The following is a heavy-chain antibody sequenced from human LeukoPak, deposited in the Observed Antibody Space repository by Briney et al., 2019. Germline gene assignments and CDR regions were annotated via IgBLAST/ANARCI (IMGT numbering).Heavy chain of an antibody. J-gene: IGHJ4*02. CDR1: GFIFSSYD. CDR3: ARGALGFDY. V-gene: IGHV3-13*04. CDR2: IGKGGDT. Sequence: GGSLRLSCAASGFIFSSYDMHWVRQATGKGLEWVSGIGKGGDTYYAGSVKGRFTTSRENARRSVYLQMNNLRAGDTAVYYCARGALGFDYWGRGTLVTVSS.